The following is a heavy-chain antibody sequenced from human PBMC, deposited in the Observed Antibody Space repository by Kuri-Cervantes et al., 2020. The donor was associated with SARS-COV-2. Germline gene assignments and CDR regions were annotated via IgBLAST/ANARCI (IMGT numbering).Heavy chain of an antibody. D-gene: IGHD1-26*01. Sequence: LSLTCTVSGGSISSSSYYWGWIRQPPGKGLEWVGRSGKPTTPHTTMYAASVTGRFTFSRDDSKNSVYLQMDSLKAEDTAVYFCARDYWGSYNCWGQGTLVTVSS. V-gene: IGHV3-72*01. J-gene: IGHJ4*02. CDR3: ARDYWGSYNC. CDR2: SGKPTTPHTT. CDR1: GGSISSSSYY.